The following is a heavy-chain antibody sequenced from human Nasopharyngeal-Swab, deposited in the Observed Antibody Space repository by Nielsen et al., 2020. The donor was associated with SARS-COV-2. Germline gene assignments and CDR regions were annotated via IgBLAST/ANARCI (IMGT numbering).Heavy chain of an antibody. D-gene: IGHD4-17*01. J-gene: IGHJ6*03. V-gene: IGHV4-61*02. CDR3: ARGLRGVTTYYYYYYMDV. CDR1: GGSISSGSYY. CDR2: IYTSGST. Sequence: LRLSCTVSGGSISSGSYYWSWIRQPAGKGLEWIGRIYTSGSTNYNPSLKSRVTISVDTSKNQFSLKLSSVTAADTAVHYCARGLRGVTTYYYYYYMDVWGKGTTVTVSS.